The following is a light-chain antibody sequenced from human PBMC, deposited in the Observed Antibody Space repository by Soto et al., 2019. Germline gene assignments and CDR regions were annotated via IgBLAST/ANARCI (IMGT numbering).Light chain of an antibody. CDR1: SSNIESNT. J-gene: IGLJ3*02. CDR2: GTN. CDR3: AAWDASLNGWV. Sequence: QSVLTQPPSASGTPGQRVTISCSGSSSNIESNTVNWYQQFPGTAPKLLIFGTNQRPSGVPDRFSGSRSGTSASLAISGLQSEDEADYYCAAWDASLNGWVFGGGTKVTVL. V-gene: IGLV1-44*01.